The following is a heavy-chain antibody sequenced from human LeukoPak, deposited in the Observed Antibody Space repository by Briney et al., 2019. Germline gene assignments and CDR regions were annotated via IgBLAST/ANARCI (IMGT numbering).Heavy chain of an antibody. CDR3: ARQISDYYYYYIDV. J-gene: IGHJ6*03. V-gene: IGHV4-39*01. CDR1: GGPLSSSHYY. D-gene: IGHD3-10*01. CDR2: IYYSGTT. Sequence: PSETLSLTRTVSGGPLSSSHYYGGWIRQTPGKGLEWIGTIYYSGTTYYNPSLESRATISEDTSKNQFSLTLRSVTAADTVVYYGARQISDYYYYYIDVWGKGTTVTVSS.